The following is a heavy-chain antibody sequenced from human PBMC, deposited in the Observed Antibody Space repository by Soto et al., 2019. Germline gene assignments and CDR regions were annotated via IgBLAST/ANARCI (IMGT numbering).Heavy chain of an antibody. CDR2: IDPSDSYT. V-gene: IGHV5-10-1*01. Sequence: GESLKISCNGSGYSFTIYWISLVLQMPGKGLEWMGRIDPSDSYTNYSPSFQGHVTISADKSISTAYLQWSSLKASDTAMYYCARHERRHYYYGMDVWGQGTTVTVSS. J-gene: IGHJ6*02. CDR1: GYSFTIYW. D-gene: IGHD1-1*01. CDR3: ARHERRHYYYGMDV.